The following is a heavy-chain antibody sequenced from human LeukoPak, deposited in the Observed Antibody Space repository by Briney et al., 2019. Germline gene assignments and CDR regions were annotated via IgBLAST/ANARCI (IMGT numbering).Heavy chain of an antibody. CDR1: GLTFSSYA. V-gene: IGHV3-30-3*01. CDR3: ARSDVEMATITP. J-gene: IGHJ5*02. CDR2: ISHDGSNK. D-gene: IGHD5-24*01. Sequence: PGGSLRPSCAASGLTFSSYAMHWVRQAPGKGLEWVAVISHDGSNKYYADSVKGRFTISRDNSKNTLYLQMNSLRAEDTAVYYCARSDVEMATITPWGQGTLVTVSS.